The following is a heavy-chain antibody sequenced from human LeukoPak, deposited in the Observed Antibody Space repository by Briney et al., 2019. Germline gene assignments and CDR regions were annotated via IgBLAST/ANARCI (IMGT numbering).Heavy chain of an antibody. CDR2: IRSAVETT. CDR1: GFTMSHYG. J-gene: IGHJ4*02. V-gene: IGHV3-11*01. Sequence: PGGSLRLSCAASGFTMSHYGVSWVRQAPGKGLEWISGIRSAVETTHYADSVKGRFIISRDNAKNSLYLQMNSLRAEDTAVYYCARSTSWSYYFDYWGQGALVTVSS. CDR3: ARSTSWSYYFDY. D-gene: IGHD6-13*01.